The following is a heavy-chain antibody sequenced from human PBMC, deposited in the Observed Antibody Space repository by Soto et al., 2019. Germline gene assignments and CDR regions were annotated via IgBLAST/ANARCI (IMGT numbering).Heavy chain of an antibody. CDR2: ISPIGDST. Sequence: GSLRLSCAASGFTFSSYAMHWVRQAPGKGLEYVSGISPIGDSTYYANSVKGRFTISRDNSKNTLYLQMNSLRAEDTAVYYCARNYYYGSGSSQNWGQGTLVTVSS. CDR1: GFTFSSYA. D-gene: IGHD3-10*01. CDR3: ARNYYYGSGSSQN. V-gene: IGHV3-64*01. J-gene: IGHJ4*02.